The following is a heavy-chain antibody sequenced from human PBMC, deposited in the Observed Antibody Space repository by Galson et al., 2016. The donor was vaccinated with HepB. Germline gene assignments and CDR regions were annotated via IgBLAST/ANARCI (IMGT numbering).Heavy chain of an antibody. CDR1: GFTFRSHT. Sequence: SLRLSCAASGFTFRSHTMTWVRQAPGKELEWVSRVYSGGVTNYADSVKGRFTISRDNSKNTLYLHVDSLRPDDTAVYHCATQGFCTSSSCHAHHFHYWGQGTLVTVSS. D-gene: IGHD3-22*01. V-gene: IGHV3-66*02. J-gene: IGHJ4*02. CDR2: VYSGGVT. CDR3: ATQGFCTSSSCHAHHFHY.